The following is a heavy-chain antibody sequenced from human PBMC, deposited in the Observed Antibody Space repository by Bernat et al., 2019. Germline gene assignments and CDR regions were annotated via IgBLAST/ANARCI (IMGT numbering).Heavy chain of an antibody. CDR1: GGSISPSY. Sequence: VQLQESFPFLVKPSAPLSLTCTVSGGSISPSYWTWILQPPGKGLEWIGYISYSGSTNYNPSLKSRLTISVDTSKNQFSLNLSSVTAADTAVYYCARGGTWFDPWGQGTLVTVSS. CDR2: ISYSGST. V-gene: IGHV4-59*01. CDR3: ARGGTWFDP. J-gene: IGHJ5*02.